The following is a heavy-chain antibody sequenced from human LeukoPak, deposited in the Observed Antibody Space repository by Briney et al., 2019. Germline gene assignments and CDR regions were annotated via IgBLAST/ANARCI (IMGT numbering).Heavy chain of an antibody. V-gene: IGHV4-4*07. CDR3: ARLKFYDSTGYSPGYYMDV. CDR2: IYITGTT. J-gene: IGHJ6*03. Sequence: SGTLSLTCTVSGGSVINYYWSWIRQSAGKGLEWVGRIYITGTTNYNPSLKGRLTMSVDTSKNQFSLELNSATAADTAVYYCARLKFYDSTGYSPGYYMDVWGKGITVIVSS. CDR1: GGSVINYY. D-gene: IGHD3-22*01.